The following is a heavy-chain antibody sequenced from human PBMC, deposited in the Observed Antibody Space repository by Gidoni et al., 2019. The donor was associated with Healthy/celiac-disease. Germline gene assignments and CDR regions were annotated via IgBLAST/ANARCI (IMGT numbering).Heavy chain of an antibody. CDR2: SYYSGST. D-gene: IGHD5-18*01. V-gene: IGHV4-31*03. CDR1: GGSISSGGYY. J-gene: IGHJ3*02. CDR3: HDCDAFDI. Sequence: VQLQESGPGLVKPSQTLSLTCTVSGGSISSGGYYWSWIRQHPGKGLEWIGYSYYSGSTYYNPSLKSRVTISVTAAATAVYYCARDLGLAARYSYGHDCDAFDIWGQGTMVTVSS.